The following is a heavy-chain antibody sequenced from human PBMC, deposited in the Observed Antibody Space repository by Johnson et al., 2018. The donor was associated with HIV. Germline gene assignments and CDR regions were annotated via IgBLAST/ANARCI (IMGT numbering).Heavy chain of an antibody. J-gene: IGHJ3*02. CDR1: GFTFSSYG. CDR2: IWYDGTNK. CDR3: AKDRFRVGTTMAESGAFDI. D-gene: IGHD5-18*01. V-gene: IGHV3-33*06. Sequence: VQLVESGGGVVQPGRSLRLSCAASGFTFSSYGMHWVRQAPGKGLEWVALIWYDGTNKYYADSVKGRFTISRDNSKNTLYLQMNSLRAEDTAVYYCAKDRFRVGTTMAESGAFDIWGQGTMVTVSS.